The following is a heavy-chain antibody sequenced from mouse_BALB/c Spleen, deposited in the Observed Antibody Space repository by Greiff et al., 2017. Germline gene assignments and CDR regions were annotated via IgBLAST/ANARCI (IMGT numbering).Heavy chain of an antibody. CDR3: AACYYGSSYFDY. Sequence: VQLQQSGAELAKPGASVKMSCKASGYTFTSYWMHWVKQRPGQGLEWIGYINPSTGYTEYNQKFKDKATLTADKSSSTAYMQLSSLTSEDSAVYYCAACYYGSSYFDYWGQGTTLTVSS. V-gene: IGHV1-7*01. D-gene: IGHD1-1*01. CDR2: INPSTGYT. J-gene: IGHJ2*01. CDR1: GYTFTSYW.